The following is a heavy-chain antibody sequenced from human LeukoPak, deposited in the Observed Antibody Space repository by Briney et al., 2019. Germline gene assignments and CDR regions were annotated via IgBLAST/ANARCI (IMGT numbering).Heavy chain of an antibody. J-gene: IGHJ6*02. CDR2: VSWSGTTT. V-gene: IGHV3-9*01. CDR1: GFMFDDYG. Sequence: AGRSLRLSCVVSGFMFDDYGMHWVRQAPGKGLEWVSGVSWSGTTTGYADSVKGRFTISRDSAKNSLYLQMDSLRVEDTALYYCAKDESTGGFAPGYFYGMGVWGQGTTVTVPS. CDR3: AKDESTGGFAPGYFYGMGV. D-gene: IGHD3-16*01.